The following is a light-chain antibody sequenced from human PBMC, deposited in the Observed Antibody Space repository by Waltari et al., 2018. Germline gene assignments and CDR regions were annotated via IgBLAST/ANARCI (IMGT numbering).Light chain of an antibody. CDR1: QTITTW. V-gene: IGKV1-5*03. CDR2: KAS. Sequence: DIQMTQSPSTLSASVGDRVTITCRVSQTITTWLAWYQQKPGKAPKLLIYKASTLQSGVPSRFSGSGSGTDFTLTISSLQPDDFATYYCQHYNSYPWTFGQGTKVEIK. CDR3: QHYNSYPWT. J-gene: IGKJ1*01.